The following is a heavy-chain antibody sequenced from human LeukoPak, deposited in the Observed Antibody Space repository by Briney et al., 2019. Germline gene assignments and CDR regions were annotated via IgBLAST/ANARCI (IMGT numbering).Heavy chain of an antibody. CDR2: IYPGDSDT. Sequence: GESLKISCKGSGYSFTSYWIGWVRQMPGKGLEWMGIIYPGDSDTRYSPSFQGQVTISADKSISTAYLQWSSLKASDTAMYYCATEPPYYYGSGWAFDIWGQGTMVTVSS. CDR1: GYSFTSYW. J-gene: IGHJ3*02. CDR3: ATEPPYYYGSGWAFDI. V-gene: IGHV5-51*01. D-gene: IGHD3-10*01.